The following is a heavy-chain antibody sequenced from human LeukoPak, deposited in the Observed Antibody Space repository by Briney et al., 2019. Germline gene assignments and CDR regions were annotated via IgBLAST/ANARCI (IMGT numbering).Heavy chain of an antibody. Sequence: GGSLRLSCAASGFTVSGNYMSWVRQAPGKGLEWVSLIYSGGTTYYADSVKGRFTISRDNSKNTLYLQMNSLRAEDTAVYYCARGPGGRRGYYPLEDSYYYYYMDVWGKGTTVTVSS. CDR1: GFTVSGNY. D-gene: IGHD3-22*01. CDR2: IYSGGTT. J-gene: IGHJ6*03. V-gene: IGHV3-53*01. CDR3: ARGPGGRRGYYPLEDSYYYYYMDV.